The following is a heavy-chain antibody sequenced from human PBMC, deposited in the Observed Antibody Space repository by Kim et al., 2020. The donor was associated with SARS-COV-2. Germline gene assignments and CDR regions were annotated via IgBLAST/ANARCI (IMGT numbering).Heavy chain of an antibody. Sequence: GGSLRLSCAASGFTFTSYSMSWVRQAPGRGLECVSAISGSGTSTYYANSVKGRFTISRDSARNTLFLQMNSLTAEDTARYYCAKDQTTSGNWFDSWGQGTLVTVSS. D-gene: IGHD3-10*01. V-gene: IGHV3-23*01. CDR1: GFTFTSYS. CDR2: ISGSGTST. CDR3: AKDQTTSGNWFDS. J-gene: IGHJ5*01.